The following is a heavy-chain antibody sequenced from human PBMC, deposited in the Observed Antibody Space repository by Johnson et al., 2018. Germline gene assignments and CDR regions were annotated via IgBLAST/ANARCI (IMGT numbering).Heavy chain of an antibody. Sequence: VQLVESGGGLVQPGGSLRLSCAASGFTFSSYSMNLVRQAPGKGLEWVSYISSSSTTIYYADSVRGRFTISRDNAKNSLYLQMNSLRAEDTAVYYCARDDDSLAVDIWGQGTMVTVSS. V-gene: IGHV3-48*01. J-gene: IGHJ3*02. CDR1: GFTFSSYS. D-gene: IGHD2-15*01. CDR2: ISSSSTTI. CDR3: ARDDDSLAVDI.